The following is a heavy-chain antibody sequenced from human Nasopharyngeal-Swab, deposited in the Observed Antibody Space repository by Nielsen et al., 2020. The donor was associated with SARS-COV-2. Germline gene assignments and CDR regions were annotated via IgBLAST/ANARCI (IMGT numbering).Heavy chain of an antibody. D-gene: IGHD2-15*01. CDR2: INHSGST. V-gene: IGHV4-34*01. CDR3: VRDNYYHYYMDV. J-gene: IGHJ6*03. Sequence: WIRQPPGKGLEWIGEINHSGSTNYNPSLKRRLTISVDTSQNQFSLTVSSVTASDTAVYYCVRDNYYHYYMDVWGQGTTVTVSS.